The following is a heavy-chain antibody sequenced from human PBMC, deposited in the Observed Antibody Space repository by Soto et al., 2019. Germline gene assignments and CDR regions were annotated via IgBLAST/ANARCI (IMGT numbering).Heavy chain of an antibody. CDR3: ARWWMYAPRLDP. CDR2: IYHSGST. D-gene: IGHD2-8*01. J-gene: IGHJ5*02. CDR1: GDSISSNSHY. V-gene: IGHV4-30-2*01. Sequence: PSETLSLPCTVSGDSISSNSHYWSWIRQPPGKGLEWIGYIYHSGSTYYNPSLKSRVTISVDRSKNQFSLKLSSVTAADTAVYYCARWWMYAPRLDPWGQGTLVTVSS.